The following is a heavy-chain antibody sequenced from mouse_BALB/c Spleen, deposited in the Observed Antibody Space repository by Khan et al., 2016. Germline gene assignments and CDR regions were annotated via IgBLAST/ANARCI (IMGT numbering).Heavy chain of an antibody. CDR1: GYSFTSYY. D-gene: IGHD1-1*01. Sequence: EMQLQESGPELMKPGASVKISCKASGYSFTSYYMHWVKQSHGKSLEWIGYIDPFNGGTSYNQKFKGKATLTVDKSSSTAYMHLSSLTSEDSAVYYCASSTQSFYAMDYWGQGTSVTVSS. CDR2: IDPFNGGT. CDR3: ASSTQSFYAMDY. J-gene: IGHJ4*01. V-gene: IGHV1S135*01.